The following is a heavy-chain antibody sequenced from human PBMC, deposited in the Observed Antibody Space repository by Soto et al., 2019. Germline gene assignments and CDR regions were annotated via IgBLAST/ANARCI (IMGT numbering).Heavy chain of an antibody. CDR3: ARGEMVVPAVNHAFDI. D-gene: IGHD2-2*01. CDR1: GGTFSSYT. V-gene: IGHV1-69*02. Sequence: QVQLVQSGAEVKKPGSSVKVSCKASGGTFSSYTISWVRQAPGQGLEWMGRIIPILGIANYAQKFQGRVTITADKSTSTAYMELSSLRSEDTAVYYCARGEMVVPAVNHAFDIWGQGTMVTVSS. J-gene: IGHJ3*02. CDR2: IIPILGIA.